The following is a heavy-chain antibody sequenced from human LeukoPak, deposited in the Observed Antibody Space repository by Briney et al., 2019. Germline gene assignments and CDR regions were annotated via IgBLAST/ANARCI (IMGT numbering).Heavy chain of an antibody. J-gene: IGHJ6*04. CDR3: ARDRSEYNMDV. CDR1: GYTFTGYY. Sequence: ASVKVSCKASGYTFTGYYMHWVRQAPGQGLEWMGWINPNSGGTNYAQKFQGRVTMTRDTSISTVYMGLSWLRSDDTAVYYCARDRSEYNMDVWGKGTTVTVSS. V-gene: IGHV1-2*02. CDR2: INPNSGGT. D-gene: IGHD6-6*01.